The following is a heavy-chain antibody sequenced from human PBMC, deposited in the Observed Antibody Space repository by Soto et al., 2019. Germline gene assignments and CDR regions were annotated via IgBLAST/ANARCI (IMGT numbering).Heavy chain of an antibody. CDR3: ANDVKDGYPSWAWFDS. V-gene: IGHV3-64D*06. D-gene: IGHD5-18*01. J-gene: IGHJ5*01. CDR2: VSTSGRRT. CDR1: GFIFSESK. Sequence: GGSLRLSWSASGFIFSESKIYWVRQVPGKGLEAMSAVSTSGRRTYYADSVKDRFTISRDNSKNTLFLEMNSMRVDDTALYYCANDVKDGYPSWAWFDSWGLGTQVTVSS.